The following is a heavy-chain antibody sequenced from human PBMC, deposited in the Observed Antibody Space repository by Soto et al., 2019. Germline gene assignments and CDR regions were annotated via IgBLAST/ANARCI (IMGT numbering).Heavy chain of an antibody. J-gene: IGHJ4*02. CDR2: IYSGGST. D-gene: IGHD6-13*01. CDR3: AREGYSSSWYGVYYFDY. V-gene: IGHV3-66*01. CDR1: GFTVSSNY. Sequence: EVQLVESGGGLVQPGGSLRLSCAASGFTVSSNYMSWVRQAPGKGLEWVPVIYSGGSTYYADSVKGRFTISRDNSKNTLYLQMNSLRAEDTAVYYCAREGYSSSWYGVYYFDYWGQGTLVTVSS.